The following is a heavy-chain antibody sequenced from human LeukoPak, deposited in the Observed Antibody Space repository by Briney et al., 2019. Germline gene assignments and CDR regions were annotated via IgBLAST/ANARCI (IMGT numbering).Heavy chain of an antibody. CDR1: GDSISSGSYY. J-gene: IGHJ4*02. Sequence: SETLSLTCTVFGDSISSGSYYWGWIRQPPGKGLEWIGSIHYTGSTNYNPSLKSRVTISVDTSKNQFSLKVNSVTAADTAVYYCARGGQGRIAVADGGFDYWGQGTLVTVSP. CDR2: IHYTGST. V-gene: IGHV4-39*07. CDR3: ARGGQGRIAVADGGFDY. D-gene: IGHD6-19*01.